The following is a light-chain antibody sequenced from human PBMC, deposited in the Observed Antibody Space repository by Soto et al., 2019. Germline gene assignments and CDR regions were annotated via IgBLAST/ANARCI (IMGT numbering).Light chain of an antibody. V-gene: IGLV1-51*01. Sequence: QSGHTHPSSVCSAPGHMVTISCSGSSSNIGGNSVSWYQQLPGTAPKLLIYDDNKRPSGIPDRFSGSKSGTSATLGITGFQTGDEADYYCGSWDSSLSAYVFGTGTKVTAL. CDR2: DDN. CDR3: GSWDSSLSAYV. J-gene: IGLJ1*01. CDR1: SSNIGGNS.